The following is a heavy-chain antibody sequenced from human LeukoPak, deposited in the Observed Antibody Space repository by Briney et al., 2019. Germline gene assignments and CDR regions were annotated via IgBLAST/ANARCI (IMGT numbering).Heavy chain of an antibody. CDR3: AKRGVVIRVILVGFHKEAYYFDS. V-gene: IGHV3-23*01. D-gene: IGHD3-22*01. J-gene: IGHJ4*02. CDR1: GITLRNYG. CDR2: ISGSGGGT. Sequence: PGGSLRLSCAVSGITLRNYGMSWVRQAPGKGLEWVAGISGSGGGTNYADSVKGRFTISRDNSKNTLYLQMSRLRVEDTAVYFCAKRGVVIRVILVGFHKEAYYFDSWGQGALVTVSS.